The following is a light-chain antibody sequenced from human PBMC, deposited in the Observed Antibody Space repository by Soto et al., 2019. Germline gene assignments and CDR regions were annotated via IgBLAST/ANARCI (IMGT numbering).Light chain of an antibody. Sequence: DIQLTQSTSSLSASVGDIGTITCRASQTISSALNWYQQKPGKAAKLLIYAASYLQGGVPSRFSGSGSGTDFILTITSLQPEDFATYYCQQSYSAPTFGGGTKVHIK. CDR2: AAS. J-gene: IGKJ4*01. CDR1: QTISSA. V-gene: IGKV1-39*01. CDR3: QQSYSAPT.